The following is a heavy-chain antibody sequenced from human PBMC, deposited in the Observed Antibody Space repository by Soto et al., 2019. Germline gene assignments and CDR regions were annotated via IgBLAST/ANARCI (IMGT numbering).Heavy chain of an antibody. Sequence: GVSLRLSCAASGFTFSSYWMHWVRQAPGKGLVWVSRINSDGSSTSYADSVKGRFTISRDNAKNTLYLQMNSLRAEDTAVYYCARGGYSGYVYYYYYGMDVWGQGTTVTVSS. CDR2: INSDGSST. V-gene: IGHV3-74*01. CDR3: ARGGYSGYVYYYYYGMDV. J-gene: IGHJ6*02. D-gene: IGHD5-12*01. CDR1: GFTFSSYW.